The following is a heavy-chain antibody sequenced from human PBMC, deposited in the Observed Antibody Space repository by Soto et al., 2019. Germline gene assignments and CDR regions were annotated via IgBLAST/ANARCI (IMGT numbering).Heavy chain of an antibody. Sequence: PGGSLRLSCAASGFTFSSYWMRWVRQAPGKGLVWVSRINSDGSSTSYADSVKGRFTISRDNAKNTLYLQMNSLRAEDTAVYYCARDLQYDFWSGFGYYYGMDVWGQGTTVTVSS. CDR2: INSDGSST. CDR3: ARDLQYDFWSGFGYYYGMDV. V-gene: IGHV3-74*01. CDR1: GFTFSSYW. J-gene: IGHJ6*02. D-gene: IGHD3-3*01.